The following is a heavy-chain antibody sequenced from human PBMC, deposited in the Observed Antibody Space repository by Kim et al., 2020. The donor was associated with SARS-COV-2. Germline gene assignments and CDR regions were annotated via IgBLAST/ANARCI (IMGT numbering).Heavy chain of an antibody. J-gene: IGHJ6*02. CDR1: GFTFSSYA. Sequence: GGSLRLSCAASGFTFSSYAMSWVRQAPGKGLEWVSAISGSGGSTYYADSVKGRFTISRDNSKNTLYLQMNSLRAEDTAVYYCAKFDSNYRYYYYGMDVWGQGTTVTVSS. CDR3: AKFDSNYRYYYYGMDV. CDR2: ISGSGGST. V-gene: IGHV3-23*01. D-gene: IGHD4-4*01.